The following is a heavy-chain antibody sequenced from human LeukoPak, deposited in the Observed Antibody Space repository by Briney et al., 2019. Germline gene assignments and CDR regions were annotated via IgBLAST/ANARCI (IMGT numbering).Heavy chain of an antibody. V-gene: IGHV1-18*04. CDR2: ISAYNGNT. J-gene: IGHJ4*02. CDR1: GYTFTSYY. D-gene: IGHD3-16*02. CDR3: ARGEYDYIWGSYRYTGREYYFDY. Sequence: ASVKVSCKASGYTFTSYYMHWVRQAPGQGLEWMGWISAYNGNTNYAQKLQGRVTMTTDTSTSTAYMELRSLRSDDTAVYYCARGEYDYIWGSYRYTGREYYFDYWGQGTLVTVFS.